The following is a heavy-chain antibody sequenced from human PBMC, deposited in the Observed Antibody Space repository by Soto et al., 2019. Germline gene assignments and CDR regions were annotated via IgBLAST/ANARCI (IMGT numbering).Heavy chain of an antibody. CDR2: ISGTSGGT. D-gene: IGHD2-2*01. CDR1: GFTFSNYA. Sequence: GSLRLSCAASGFTFSNYAMSWVRQAPGKGLEWVSAISGTSGGTFYADSVKGRFTISRDNSRNTLYLQMNSLRPEDTALYYCEKRVVVSGATYYFDYWGQGTLVTVSS. CDR3: EKRVVVSGATYYFDY. J-gene: IGHJ4*02. V-gene: IGHV3-23*01.